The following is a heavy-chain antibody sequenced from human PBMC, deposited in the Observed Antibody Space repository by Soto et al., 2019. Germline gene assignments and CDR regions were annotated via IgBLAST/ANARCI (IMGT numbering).Heavy chain of an antibody. Sequence: SVKVSCKASGGTFSSYAISWVRQAPGQGLEWMGGIIPIFGTANYAQKSQGRVTITADESTSTAYMELSSLRSEDTAVYYCAGYCSGGSCTIQLLPGPFDYWGQGTLVTVSS. CDR3: AGYCSGGSCTIQLLPGPFDY. J-gene: IGHJ4*02. CDR2: IIPIFGTA. D-gene: IGHD2-15*01. V-gene: IGHV1-69*13. CDR1: GGTFSSYA.